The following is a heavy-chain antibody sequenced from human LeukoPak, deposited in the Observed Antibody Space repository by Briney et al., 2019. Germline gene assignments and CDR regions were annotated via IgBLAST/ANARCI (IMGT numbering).Heavy chain of an antibody. Sequence: SETLSLTRTVSGYSISSGYYWGWIRQPPGKGLEWIGSIYHSGSTYYNPSLKSRVTISVDTSKNQFSLKLSSVTAADTAVYYCARVLGYSYGYVSGVDYWGQGTLVTVSS. J-gene: IGHJ4*02. CDR3: ARVLGYSYGYVSGVDY. V-gene: IGHV4-38-2*02. CDR2: IYHSGST. D-gene: IGHD5-18*01. CDR1: GYSISSGYY.